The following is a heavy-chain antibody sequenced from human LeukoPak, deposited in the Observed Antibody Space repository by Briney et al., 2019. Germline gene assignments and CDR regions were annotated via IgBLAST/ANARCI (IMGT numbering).Heavy chain of an antibody. Sequence: PSETLSLTCTVSGGSFISYYWTWIQQPPGKGLEWIGYIFYSGSTNYNPSLKSRVTISVDTSKNQFSLKMNSVTAADTAVYYCAREIRYGSGSWYFDVWGRGILVTVSS. V-gene: IGHV4-59*01. J-gene: IGHJ2*01. CDR3: AREIRYGSGSWYFDV. CDR2: IFYSGST. D-gene: IGHD3-10*01. CDR1: GGSFISYY.